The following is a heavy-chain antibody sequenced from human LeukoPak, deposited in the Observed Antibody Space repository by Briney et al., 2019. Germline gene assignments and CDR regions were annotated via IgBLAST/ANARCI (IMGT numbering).Heavy chain of an antibody. Sequence: ASVKVSCKASGYTFTSYGISWVRQAPGQGLEWMGWISAYNGNTNYAQKLQGRVTMTTDTSTSTAYMELSRLRSDDTAVYYCARGRSIAAAGILFPYWGQGTLVTVSS. D-gene: IGHD6-13*01. CDR3: ARGRSIAAAGILFPY. CDR2: ISAYNGNT. J-gene: IGHJ4*02. CDR1: GYTFTSYG. V-gene: IGHV1-18*01.